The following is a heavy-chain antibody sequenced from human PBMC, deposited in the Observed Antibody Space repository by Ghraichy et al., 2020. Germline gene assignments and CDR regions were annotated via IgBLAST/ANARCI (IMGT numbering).Heavy chain of an antibody. V-gene: IGHV3-30*04. CDR3: ARDRRSGVFGVVITFTAFDY. J-gene: IGHJ4*02. Sequence: GGSLRLSCAASGFTFSSYAMHWVRQAPGKGLEWVAVISYDGSNKYYADSVKGRFTISRDNSKNTLYLQMNSLRAEDTAVYYCARDRRSGVFGVVITFTAFDYWGQGTLVTVSS. D-gene: IGHD3-3*01. CDR1: GFTFSSYA. CDR2: ISYDGSNK.